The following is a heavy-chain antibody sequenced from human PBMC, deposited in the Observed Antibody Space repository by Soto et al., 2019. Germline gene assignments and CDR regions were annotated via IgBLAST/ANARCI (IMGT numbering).Heavy chain of an antibody. D-gene: IGHD6-19*01. Sequence: EVQLVESGGGLVKPGGSLRLSCAASGFTFSSYSVNWVRQAPGKGLEWVSSISSSSSYIDYADSVQGRFTISRDKAKNSLYLQMNSLRAEDTAVYYCARATESSGWYGRPWFDPWGQGTLVTVSS. CDR3: ARATESSGWYGRPWFDP. J-gene: IGHJ5*02. V-gene: IGHV3-21*01. CDR2: ISSSSSYI. CDR1: GFTFSSYS.